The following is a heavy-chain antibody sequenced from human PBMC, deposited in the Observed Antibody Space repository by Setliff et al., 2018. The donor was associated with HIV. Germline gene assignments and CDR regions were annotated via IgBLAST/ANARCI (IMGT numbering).Heavy chain of an antibody. V-gene: IGHV3-23*01. CDR3: ARDDSNGNTDAFDI. CDR2: LSGSGGST. D-gene: IGHD5-18*01. CDR1: GFTFWSHS. Sequence: GGSLRLSCAASGFTFWSHSMLWVRQAPGKGLQWVSSLSGSGGSTYYADSVKGRFTISRDNSKNTLYLQMNGLRAEDTAVYYCARDDSNGNTDAFDIWGQGTTVTVSS. J-gene: IGHJ3*02.